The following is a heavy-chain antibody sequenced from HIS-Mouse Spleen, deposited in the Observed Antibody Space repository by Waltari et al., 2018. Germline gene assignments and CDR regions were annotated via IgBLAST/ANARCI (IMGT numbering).Heavy chain of an antibody. CDR3: AREIPYSSSWYDWYFDL. D-gene: IGHD6-13*01. V-gene: IGHV4-39*07. Sequence: QLQLQESGPGLVKPSETRSLTCTVSGGSISSSSYYWGWIRQPPGKGRGWIGSIYYSGSTYYNPSLKSRVTISVDTSKNQFSLKLSSVTAADTAVYYCAREIPYSSSWYDWYFDLWGRGTLVTVSS. CDR1: GGSISSSSYY. CDR2: IYYSGST. J-gene: IGHJ2*01.